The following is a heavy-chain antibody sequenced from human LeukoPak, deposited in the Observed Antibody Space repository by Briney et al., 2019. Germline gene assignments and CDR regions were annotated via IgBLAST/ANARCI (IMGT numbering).Heavy chain of an antibody. CDR2: ISAYNGNT. Sequence: ASVKVSCKASGYTFINYDIRWVRQAPGQGLEWMGWISAYNGNTNYAQKLQGRVTMTTDTSTSTAYMELRSLRSDDTAVYYCARDWTAWYSSGWYKNWFDPWGQGTLVTVSS. CDR1: GYTFINYD. J-gene: IGHJ5*02. D-gene: IGHD6-19*01. CDR3: ARDWTAWYSSGWYKNWFDP. V-gene: IGHV1-18*01.